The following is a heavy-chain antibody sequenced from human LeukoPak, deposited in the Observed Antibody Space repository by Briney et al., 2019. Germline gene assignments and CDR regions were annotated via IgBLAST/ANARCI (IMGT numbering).Heavy chain of an antibody. Sequence: GGSLRLSCAASGFTFSDYYMSWIRQAPGKGLEWGSYISSSGSTIYYADSVKGRFTISRDNSKNTLYLQMNSLRAEDTAVYYCARAPMTAYYYYYYMDVWGKGTTVTVSS. CDR2: ISSSGSTI. J-gene: IGHJ6*03. CDR3: ARAPMTAYYYYYYMDV. V-gene: IGHV3-11*01. CDR1: GFTFSDYY. D-gene: IGHD2-21*02.